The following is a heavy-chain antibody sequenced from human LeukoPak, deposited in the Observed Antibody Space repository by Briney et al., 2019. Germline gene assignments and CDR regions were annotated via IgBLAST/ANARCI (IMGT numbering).Heavy chain of an antibody. CDR2: ISYDGSNK. Sequence: GGSLRLSCAASGFTFSSYAMHWVRQAPGKGLEWVAVISYDGSNKYYADSVKGRFTISRDNSKNTLYLQMNSLRAEDTAVYYCARDFTVSGSYLDYWGQGTLVTVSS. CDR1: GFTFSSYA. D-gene: IGHD1-26*01. V-gene: IGHV3-30-3*01. CDR3: ARDFTVSGSYLDY. J-gene: IGHJ4*02.